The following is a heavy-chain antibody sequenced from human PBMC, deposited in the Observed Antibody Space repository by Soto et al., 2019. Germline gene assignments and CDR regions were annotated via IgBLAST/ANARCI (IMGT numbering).Heavy chain of an antibody. D-gene: IGHD5-12*01. J-gene: IGHJ4*02. Sequence: GASVKVSCKASGYTFTGYYMHWVRQAPGQGLEWMGWINPNSGGTNYAQKFQGWVTMTRDTSISTAYMELSRPRSDDTAVYYCARSGYGYSGYDFSYWGQGTLVTVSS. CDR2: INPNSGGT. CDR3: ARSGYGYSGYDFSY. CDR1: GYTFTGYY. V-gene: IGHV1-2*04.